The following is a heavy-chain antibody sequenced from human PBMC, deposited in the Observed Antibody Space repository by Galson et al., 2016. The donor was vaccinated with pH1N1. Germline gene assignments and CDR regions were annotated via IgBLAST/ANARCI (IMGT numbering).Heavy chain of an antibody. CDR1: GFSVSKNY. Sequence: SLRLSCAVFGFSVSKNYMSWVRQAPGKGLEWVAVVYGDGRAFYGDSVKGRFTVSGDNWRNTVYLQMTSLRPEDTAVYFRATRHSEDRGDNWGQGTLVTVSS. CDR2: VYGDGRA. CDR3: ATRHSEDRGDN. V-gene: IGHV3-66*02. D-gene: IGHD3-10*01. J-gene: IGHJ4*02.